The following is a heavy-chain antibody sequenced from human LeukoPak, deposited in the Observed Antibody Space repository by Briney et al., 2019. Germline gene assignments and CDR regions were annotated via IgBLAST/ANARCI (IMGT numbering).Heavy chain of an antibody. CDR2: VHSSGGA. CDR1: GGSISSHY. D-gene: IGHD4-23*01. V-gene: IGHV4-59*08. J-gene: IGHJ4*02. Sequence: SETLSLTCTVPGGSISSHYWSWIRQPPGQGLEWIGYVHSSGGANYNPSLNSRVTMSEDTSKDRLSLRLSSVTAADTAVYYCASYGGNSPFDYWGQGTLVTVSS. CDR3: ASYGGNSPFDY.